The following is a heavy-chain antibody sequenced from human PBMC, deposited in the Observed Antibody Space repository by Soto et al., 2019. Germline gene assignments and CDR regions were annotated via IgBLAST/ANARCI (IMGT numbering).Heavy chain of an antibody. CDR1: GGTFSSYA. CDR3: ARDPPPYCSGGSCNNWFAP. Sequence: QVQLVQSGAEVKKPGSSVKVSCKASGGTFSSYAISWVRQAPGQGLEWMGGIIPIFGTANYAQKFQGRVTITADESTSTAYMELSSLRSEDTAVYYCARDPPPYCSGGSCNNWFAPWGQGTLVTVSS. J-gene: IGHJ5*02. D-gene: IGHD2-15*01. CDR2: IIPIFGTA. V-gene: IGHV1-69*12.